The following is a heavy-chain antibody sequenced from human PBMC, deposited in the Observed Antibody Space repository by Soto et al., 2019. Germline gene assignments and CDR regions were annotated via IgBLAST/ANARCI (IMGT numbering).Heavy chain of an antibody. J-gene: IGHJ4*02. CDR2: IWYDGSNK. CDR3: AKGPRQPYYFDY. CDR1: GFTFSSYG. Sequence: PGGSLRLSCAASGFTFSSYGMHWVRQAPGKGLEWVAVIWYDGSNKYYADSVKGRFTISRDNSKNTLYLQMNSLRAEDTAVYYCAKGPRQPYYFDYWGQGTLVTVS. V-gene: IGHV3-33*06.